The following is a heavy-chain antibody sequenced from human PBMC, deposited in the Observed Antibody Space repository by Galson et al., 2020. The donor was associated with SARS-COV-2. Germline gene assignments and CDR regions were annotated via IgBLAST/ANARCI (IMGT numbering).Heavy chain of an antibody. CDR1: GASISSSY. CDR3: ARNSGSGGWLLDP. D-gene: IGHD3-10*01. J-gene: IGHJ5*02. CDR2: LDRTGGI. V-gene: IGHV4-4*07. Sequence: SETLSLTCSVSGASISSSYWSWIRQPAGKGLEWIGRLDRTGGINYNPSLKSRVIVSVDAFRSQFSLRLTSVTAADTAGYYCARNSGSGGWLLDPWGQGILVTVSS.